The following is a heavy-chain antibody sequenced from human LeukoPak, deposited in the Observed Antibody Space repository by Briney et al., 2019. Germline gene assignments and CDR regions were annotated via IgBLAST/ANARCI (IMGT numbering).Heavy chain of an antibody. J-gene: IGHJ3*02. CDR2: INHSGST. CDR1: GGSFSGYY. D-gene: IGHD3-9*01. Sequence: PSETLPLTCAVYGGSFSGYYWSWIRQPPGKGLEWIGEINHSGSTNYNPSLKSRVTISVDTSKNQFSLKLSSVTAADTAVYYCARGETFTYYDILTGYGDAFDIWGQGTMVTVSS. V-gene: IGHV4-34*01. CDR3: ARGETFTYYDILTGYGDAFDI.